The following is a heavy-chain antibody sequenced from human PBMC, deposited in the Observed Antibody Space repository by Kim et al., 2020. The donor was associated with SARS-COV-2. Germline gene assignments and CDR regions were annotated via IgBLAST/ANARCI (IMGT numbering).Heavy chain of an antibody. CDR2: INHSGST. V-gene: IGHV4-34*01. CDR1: GGSFSGYY. CDR3: ARGTRQWLVRGPYYYYMDV. J-gene: IGHJ6*03. Sequence: SETLSLTCAVYGGSFSGYYWSWIRQPPGKGLEWIGEINHSGSTNYNPSLKSRVTISVDKSKNQFSLKLSSVTAADTAVYYCARGTRQWLVRGPYYYYMDVWGKGTTVTVA. D-gene: IGHD6-19*01.